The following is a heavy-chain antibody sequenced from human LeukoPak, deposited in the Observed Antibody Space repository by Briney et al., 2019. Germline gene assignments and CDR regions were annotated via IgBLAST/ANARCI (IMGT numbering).Heavy chain of an antibody. V-gene: IGHV5-51*01. Sequence: GESLKISCKTSVVTFTNYWIGWVRQMPGKGLEWMGIIYPGDSDTKYNPSFQGQVTISADRSTTTAFLEWSSLKASDTAMYYCARTAEYFGEFPFDSWGQGTLVTVCS. CDR2: IYPGDSDT. CDR1: VVTFTNYW. D-gene: IGHD3-10*01. CDR3: ARTAEYFGEFPFDS. J-gene: IGHJ4*02.